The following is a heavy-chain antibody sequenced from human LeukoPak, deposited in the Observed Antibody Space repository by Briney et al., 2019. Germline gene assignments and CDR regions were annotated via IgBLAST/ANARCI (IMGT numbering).Heavy chain of an antibody. Sequence: ASVKVSCKASGYTFTSYYMHWVRQAPGQGLEWMGIINPSGGSTSYAQKFQGRVTMTRDMSTSTVYMELSSLRSEDTAVYYCARVVFAREDFWSGYLSWFDPWGQGTLVTVSS. CDR2: INPSGGST. J-gene: IGHJ5*02. D-gene: IGHD3-3*01. CDR1: GYTFTSYY. CDR3: ARVVFAREDFWSGYLSWFDP. V-gene: IGHV1-46*01.